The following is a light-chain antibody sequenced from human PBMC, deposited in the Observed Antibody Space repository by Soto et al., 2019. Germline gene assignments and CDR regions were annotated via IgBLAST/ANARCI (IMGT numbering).Light chain of an antibody. Sequence: QSVRNHAGSGSGAPGRAIRIYSNRKRSDIVSYNYVSWYQQHPGKAPKLMIYDVSNRPSGVSNRFSGSKSGNTASLIISGLQAEDEADYYCSSSTSSSPLGYVFGTGTKVTVL. CDR1: RSDIVSYNY. CDR2: DVS. J-gene: IGLJ1*01. CDR3: SSSTSSSPLGYV. V-gene: IGLV2-14*03.